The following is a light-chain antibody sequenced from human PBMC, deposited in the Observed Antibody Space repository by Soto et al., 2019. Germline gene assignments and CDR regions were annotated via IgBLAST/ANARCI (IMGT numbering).Light chain of an antibody. CDR1: QSVSSN. CDR3: QQYNNWPRALT. CDR2: GAS. V-gene: IGKV3-15*01. Sequence: EIVMTQSPATLSVSPGERATLSCRASQSVSSNLAWYQQKPGQAPSLLIYGASTRATGIPARCSGSGSGREFTLPISSLQSEDFAVYYCQQYNNWPRALTFGGGTKVEIK. J-gene: IGKJ4*01.